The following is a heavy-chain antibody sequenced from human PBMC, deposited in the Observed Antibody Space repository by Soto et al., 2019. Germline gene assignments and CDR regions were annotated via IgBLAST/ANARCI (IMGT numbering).Heavy chain of an antibody. D-gene: IGHD6-19*01. CDR2: ITSDTNTI. V-gene: IGHV3-48*02. Sequence: EVQLVESGGGLVQPGGSLRLTCVASGFPFSIYSMNWVRQAPGKGLEWSSYITSDTNTIKYADSVKGRFTISSDNAKNSVYLQMKRLGDGDTAVSVFERSVEVNFDYWGQGTVVTDSS. CDR3: ERSVEVNFDY. CDR1: GFPFSIYS. J-gene: IGHJ4*02.